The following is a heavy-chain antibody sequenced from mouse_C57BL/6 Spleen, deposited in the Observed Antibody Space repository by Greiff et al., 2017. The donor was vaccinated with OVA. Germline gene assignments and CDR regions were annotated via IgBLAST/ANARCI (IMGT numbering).Heavy chain of an antibody. V-gene: IGHV1-43*01. Sequence: EVQLVESGPELVKPGASVKISCKASGYSFTGYYMHWVKQSSEKSLEWIGEINPSTGGTSYNQKFKGKATLTVDKSSSTAYMQLKSLTSEDSAVYYCARIYYDYDSYYYAMDYWGQGTSVTVSS. D-gene: IGHD2-4*01. CDR1: GYSFTGYY. CDR3: ARIYYDYDSYYYAMDY. CDR2: INPSTGGT. J-gene: IGHJ4*01.